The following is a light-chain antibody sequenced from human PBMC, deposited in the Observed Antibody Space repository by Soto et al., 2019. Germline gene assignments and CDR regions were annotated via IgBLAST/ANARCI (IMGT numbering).Light chain of an antibody. CDR1: SSDVGGYNY. CDR3: SSYTSSSTLYV. CDR2: DVS. J-gene: IGLJ1*01. V-gene: IGLV2-14*01. Sequence: QSALTQPASVSGSPGQSITISCTGTSSDVGGYNYVSWYQQHPGKAPKLMIYDVSNRPSGVSNRCSGSKSGNTASLTISGLQAEDEADYYCSSYTSSSTLYVFVTGTKLTVL.